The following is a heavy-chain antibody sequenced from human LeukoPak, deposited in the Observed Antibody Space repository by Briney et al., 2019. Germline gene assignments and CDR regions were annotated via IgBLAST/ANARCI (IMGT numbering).Heavy chain of an antibody. J-gene: IGHJ4*02. Sequence: PGGSLRLSCAASGFTFDDHGMYWVRQAPGKGLECVASISRNSGDYTLYAASVKGRFTISRDNSRSTLYLQMNSRRAEVTAVYYCSKKGQNEDYGKPDWGQGTLVTVSS. V-gene: IGHV3-23*01. CDR3: SKKGQNEDYGKPD. D-gene: IGHD4-17*01. CDR1: GFTFDDHG. CDR2: ISRNSGDYT.